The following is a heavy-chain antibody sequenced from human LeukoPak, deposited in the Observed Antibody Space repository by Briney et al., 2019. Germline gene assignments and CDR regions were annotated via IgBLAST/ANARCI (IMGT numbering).Heavy chain of an antibody. CDR2: INQDGSEK. V-gene: IGHV3-7*03. CDR1: GFTFSRYW. D-gene: IGHD6-13*01. J-gene: IGHJ4*02. CDR3: ARGSSWYGFDY. Sequence: GGSLRLSCAASGFTFSRYWMSWVRQAPGKGLEWVANINQDGSEKYYVDSVKGRSTISRDNAKNSLYLQMNSLRAEDTAVYYCARGSSWYGFDYWGQGTLVTVSS.